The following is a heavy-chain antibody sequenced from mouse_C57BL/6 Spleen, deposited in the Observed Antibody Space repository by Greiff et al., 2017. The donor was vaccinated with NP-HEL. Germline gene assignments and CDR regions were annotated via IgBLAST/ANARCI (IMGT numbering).Heavy chain of an antibody. D-gene: IGHD1-1*01. V-gene: IGHV5-4*01. J-gene: IGHJ1*03. CDR2: ISDGGSYT. CDR3: ARERGSSWYFDV. CDR1: GFTFSSYA. Sequence: EVQRVESGGGLVKPGGSLKLSCAASGFTFSSYAMSWVRQTPEKRLEWVATISDGGSYTYYPDNVKGRFTISRDNAKNNLYLQMSHLKSEDTAMYYCARERGSSWYFDVWGTGTTVTVSS.